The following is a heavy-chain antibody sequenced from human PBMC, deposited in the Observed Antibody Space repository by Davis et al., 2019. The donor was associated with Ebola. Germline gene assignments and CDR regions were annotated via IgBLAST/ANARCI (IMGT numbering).Heavy chain of an antibody. Sequence: HTGGSLRLSCAASGFTFSSYWMHWVRQAPGKGLVWVSRINSDGSSTYYADSVKGRFTISRDNSKNTLYLQMNSLRAEDTAVNYCAKGGGYSSSSHFDYWGQGTLVTVSS. J-gene: IGHJ4*02. CDR3: AKGGGYSSSSHFDY. CDR2: INSDGSST. V-gene: IGHV3-74*01. D-gene: IGHD6-6*01. CDR1: GFTFSSYW.